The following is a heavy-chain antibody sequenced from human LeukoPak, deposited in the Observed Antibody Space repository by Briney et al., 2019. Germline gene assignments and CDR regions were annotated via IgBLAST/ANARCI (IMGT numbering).Heavy chain of an antibody. Sequence: SETLSLTCTVSGGSISRYYWSWIRQPPGKGLEWIGYIYYSGSTNYNPSLKSRVTISVDTSKNQFSLKLSSVTAAETAVYYCARRAPYSYEWSTLDYWGQGTLVTVSS. CDR3: ARRAPYSYEWSTLDY. D-gene: IGHD5-18*01. CDR2: IYYSGST. CDR1: GGSISRYY. V-gene: IGHV4-59*08. J-gene: IGHJ4*02.